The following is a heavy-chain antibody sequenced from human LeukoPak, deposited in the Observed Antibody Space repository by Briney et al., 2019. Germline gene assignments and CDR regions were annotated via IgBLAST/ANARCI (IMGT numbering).Heavy chain of an antibody. J-gene: IGHJ4*02. CDR1: GGSISSHY. CDR2: IYYSGST. Sequence: SETLSLTRTVSGGSISSHYWSWIRQAPGKGLEWIGYIYYSGSTNYNPSLKSRVTISVDTSKNQFSLKLSSVTAADTAVYYCARHGYDILTGYFDYWGQGTLVTVSS. D-gene: IGHD3-9*01. CDR3: ARHGYDILTGYFDY. V-gene: IGHV4-59*08.